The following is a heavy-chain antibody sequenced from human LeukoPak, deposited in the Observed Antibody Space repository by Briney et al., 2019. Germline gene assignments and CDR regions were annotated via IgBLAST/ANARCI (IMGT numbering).Heavy chain of an antibody. CDR3: ARESRTDYYGDY. Sequence: GGSLRLSCAASGCTFSSYWMHWVRQVPGTGLVWVSRIKSDGSSTSYADLVKGRFTMSRDNAKNTLYLQMNSLRAEDTAVYYCARESRTDYYGDYWGQGTLVTVSS. V-gene: IGHV3-74*01. CDR1: GCTFSSYW. D-gene: IGHD3-10*01. J-gene: IGHJ4*02. CDR2: IKSDGSST.